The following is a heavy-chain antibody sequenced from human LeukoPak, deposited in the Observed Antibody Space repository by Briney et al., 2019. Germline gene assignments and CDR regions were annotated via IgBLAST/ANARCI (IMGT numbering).Heavy chain of an antibody. CDR3: ARHTHPGYSDY. Sequence: RGESLKTFLRGSGYNFTSQWNSWVRQVPGKGLEWMGRIDPSDSYTNYSPSFRGHVTISADKSISTAYLQWSSLKASDTAMYYCARHTHPGYSDYWGQGSLVTVSS. CDR2: IDPSDSYT. V-gene: IGHV5-10-1*01. J-gene: IGHJ4*02. CDR1: GYNFTSQW.